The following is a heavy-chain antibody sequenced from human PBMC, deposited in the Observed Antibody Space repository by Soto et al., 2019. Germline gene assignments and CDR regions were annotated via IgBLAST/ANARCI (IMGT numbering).Heavy chain of an antibody. CDR2: IYYSGST. CDR3: ARASQTPTVTDH. D-gene: IGHD4-17*01. CDR1: GGSISSGGYY. Sequence: SETLSLTCTVSGGSISSGGYYWSWIRQHPGKGLEWIGYIYYSGSTYYNPSLKSRVTISVDTSKNQFSLKLSSVTAADTAVYYCARASQTPTVTDHWGQGTLVTVSS. V-gene: IGHV4-31*03. J-gene: IGHJ4*02.